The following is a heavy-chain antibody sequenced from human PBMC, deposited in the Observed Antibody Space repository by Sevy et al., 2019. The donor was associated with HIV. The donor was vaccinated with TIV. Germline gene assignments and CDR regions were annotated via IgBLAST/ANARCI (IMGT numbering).Heavy chain of an antibody. CDR3: ARSLRRFGELGDEYYYMDV. CDR1: GGTFSSYA. D-gene: IGHD3-10*01. V-gene: IGHV1-69*06. Sequence: ASVKVSCKASGGTFSSYAISWVRQAPGQGLEWMGGIIPIFGTANYAQKFQGRVTIIADKSTSTAYMELSSLRSEDTAVYYCARSLRRFGELGDEYYYMDVWGKGTTVTVSS. J-gene: IGHJ6*03. CDR2: IIPIFGTA.